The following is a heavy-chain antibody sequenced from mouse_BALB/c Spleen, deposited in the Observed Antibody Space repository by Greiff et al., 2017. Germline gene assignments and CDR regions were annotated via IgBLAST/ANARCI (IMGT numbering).Heavy chain of an antibody. CDR3: ARGDGYAYAMDY. J-gene: IGHJ4*01. CDR1: GYSITSDYA. CDR2: ISYSGST. V-gene: IGHV3-2*02. D-gene: IGHD2-2*01. Sequence: EVKLMESGPGLVKPSQSLSLTCTVTGYSITSDYAWNWIRQFPGNKLEWMGYISYSGSTSYNPSLKSRISITRDTSKNQFFLQLNSVTTEDTATYYCARGDGYAYAMDYWGQGTSVTVSS.